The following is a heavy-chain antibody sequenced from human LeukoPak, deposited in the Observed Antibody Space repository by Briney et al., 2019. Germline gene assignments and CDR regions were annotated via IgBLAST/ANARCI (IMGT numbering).Heavy chain of an antibody. CDR1: GYTFTGYY. V-gene: IGHV1-2*02. CDR2: INPNSGGT. Sequence: ASVKVSCKASGYTFTGYYMHWVRQAPGQGLEWMGWINPNSGGTNYAQKFQGRVTMTRDTSISTAYMELSRLRSDDTAVYYCARGASYCSSTSCYDYWGQGTLVTVSS. D-gene: IGHD2-2*01. CDR3: ARGASYCSSTSCYDY. J-gene: IGHJ4*02.